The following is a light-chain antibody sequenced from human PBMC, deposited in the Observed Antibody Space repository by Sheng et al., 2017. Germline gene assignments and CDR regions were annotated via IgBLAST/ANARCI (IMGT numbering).Light chain of an antibody. J-gene: IGKJ1*01. V-gene: IGKV1-39*01. Sequence: DILMTQSPSTLSVSVGDRVSISCRASQSISTWLAWYQQKPGKAPKLLIYAASSLQSGVPSRFSGSGSGTDFTLTISSLQPEDFATYYCQQSYSTPWTFGQGTKVEIK. CDR1: QSISTW. CDR2: AAS. CDR3: QQSYSTPWT.